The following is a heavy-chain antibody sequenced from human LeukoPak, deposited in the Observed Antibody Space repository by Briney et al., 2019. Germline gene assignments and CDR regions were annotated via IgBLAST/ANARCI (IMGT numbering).Heavy chain of an antibody. CDR2: IKQDSSEK. CDR3: ARYCSSGYCWSFDY. J-gene: IGHJ4*02. Sequence: GGSLRLSCAASGFTFSSYAMSWVRQAPGKGLEWVANIKQDSSEKFYVDSVKGRFTVSRDNAKNSLYLQMSSLRAEDTAVYFCARYCSSGYCWSFDYWGQGTLVTVSS. D-gene: IGHD3-22*01. CDR1: GFTFSSYA. V-gene: IGHV3-7*01.